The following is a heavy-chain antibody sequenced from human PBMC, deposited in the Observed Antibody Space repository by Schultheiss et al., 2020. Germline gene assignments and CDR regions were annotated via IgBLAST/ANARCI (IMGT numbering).Heavy chain of an antibody. CDR1: GFTFSSYS. CDR2: ISSSSSYI. J-gene: IGHJ4*02. D-gene: IGHD4-17*01. V-gene: IGHV3-21*01. CDR3: ARGSLPYGDYYMGDY. Sequence: GGSLRLSCAASGFTFSSYSMNWVRQAPGKGLEWVSSISSSSSYIYYADSVKGRFTISRDNAKNSLYLQMNSLRAEDTAVYYCARGSLPYGDYYMGDYWGQGTLVTVSS.